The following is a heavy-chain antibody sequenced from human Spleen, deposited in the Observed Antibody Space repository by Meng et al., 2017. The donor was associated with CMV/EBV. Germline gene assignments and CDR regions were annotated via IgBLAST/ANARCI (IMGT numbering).Heavy chain of an antibody. J-gene: IGHJ3*02. V-gene: IGHV4-34*01. Sequence: GSLRLSCDVYGESFSGYYWSWIRQPPGKGLEWIGEIYHSGNAYHNPSLKGRITISIDKSNNQFSLKLTSLTAADTAMFYCAGDSGTYSSGTFDIWGQGTMVTVSS. D-gene: IGHD1-26*01. CDR1: GESFSGYY. CDR2: IYHSGNA. CDR3: AGDSGTYSSGTFDI.